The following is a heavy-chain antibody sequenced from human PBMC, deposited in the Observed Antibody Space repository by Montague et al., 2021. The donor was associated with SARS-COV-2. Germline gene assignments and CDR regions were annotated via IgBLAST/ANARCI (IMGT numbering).Heavy chain of an antibody. CDR2: ISGSGPST. CDR1: GFTFRSYA. CDR3: AKVYTDFWSGSYYYMDV. V-gene: IGHV3-23*01. J-gene: IGHJ6*03. D-gene: IGHD3-3*01. Sequence: SLRLSCAASGFTFRSYAMSWVRQAPGEGLEWVSSISGSGPSTYYADSVKGRFTISRDNSKNTLYLQMNSLRAEDTAVYYCAKVYTDFWSGSYYYMDVWGKGTTVTVSS.